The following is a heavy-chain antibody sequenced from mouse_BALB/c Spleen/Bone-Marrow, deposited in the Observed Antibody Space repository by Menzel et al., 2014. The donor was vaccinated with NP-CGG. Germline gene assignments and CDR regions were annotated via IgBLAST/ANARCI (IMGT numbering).Heavy chain of an antibody. CDR1: GFTFSSYA. CDR2: ISSGGSYT. CDR3: ARHGITRLLDY. Sequence: EVQGVESGGGLVKPGGSLKLSCAASGFTFSSYAMSWVRQTPEKRLEWVATISSGGSYTYYPDSVKGRVTISRDNAKNTLYLQMSSLRSEDTAMYYCARHGITRLLDYWGQGTTLTVSS. J-gene: IGHJ2*01. D-gene: IGHD2-4*01. V-gene: IGHV5-9-3*01.